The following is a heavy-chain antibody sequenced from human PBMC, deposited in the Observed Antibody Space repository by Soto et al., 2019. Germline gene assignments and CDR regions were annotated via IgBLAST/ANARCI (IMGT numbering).Heavy chain of an antibody. D-gene: IGHD2-21*01. CDR2: IYPGDSDT. Sequence: LGESLKLSCKGSGYSFTSYWIGWVRQMPRKGLEWMGIIYPGDSDTRYSPSFQGQVTISADKSISTAYLQWSSLKASDTAMYYCARGGDLYYYGMDGCGQGITVTVSS. CDR1: GYSFTSYW. CDR3: ARGGDLYYYGMDG. V-gene: IGHV5-51*01. J-gene: IGHJ6*02.